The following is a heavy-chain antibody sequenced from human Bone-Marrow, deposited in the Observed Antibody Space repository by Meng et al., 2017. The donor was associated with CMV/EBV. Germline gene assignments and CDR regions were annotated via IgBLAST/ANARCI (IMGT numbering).Heavy chain of an antibody. Sequence: GSLRLSCAASGFTFSSYWMSWVRQAPGKGLEWVANIKQDGSEKYYVDSVKGRFTISRDNAKNSLYLQMNSLRAEDTAVYYCAASGILEWSSRGHYYYGMDVWGQGTTVTVSS. CDR1: GFTFSSYW. CDR2: IKQDGSEK. J-gene: IGHJ6*02. V-gene: IGHV3-7*01. CDR3: AASGILEWSSRGHYYYGMDV. D-gene: IGHD3-3*01.